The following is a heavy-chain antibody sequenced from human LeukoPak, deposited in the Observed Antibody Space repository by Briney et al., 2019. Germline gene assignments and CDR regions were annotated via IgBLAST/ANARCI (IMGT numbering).Heavy chain of an antibody. V-gene: IGHV4-59*01. J-gene: IGHJ4*02. CDR2: IYYSGST. CDR3: ARMGSWKKYYFDY. CDR1: GGSINSYY. D-gene: IGHD1-26*01. Sequence: ASETLSLTCTVSGGSINSYYWSWIRQPPGKGLEWIGYIYYSGSTNYNPSLKSRVTISVDTSKNQFSLKLSSVTAADTAVYYCARMGSWKKYYFDYWGQGTLVTVSS.